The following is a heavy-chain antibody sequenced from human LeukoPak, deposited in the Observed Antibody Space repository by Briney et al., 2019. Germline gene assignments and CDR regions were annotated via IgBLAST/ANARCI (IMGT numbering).Heavy chain of an antibody. V-gene: IGHV3-30*18. Sequence: GGSLRLSCAASGFIFSSYGMPWVRQAPGKGLEWVAVISYDGRNKYYADSVKGRFTISRDNSKNTLYLQMNCLRAEDTALYYCSKATPPRDGSNPDYWGQGTLVTVSS. CDR3: SKATPPRDGSNPDY. J-gene: IGHJ4*02. CDR2: ISYDGRNK. D-gene: IGHD5-24*01. CDR1: GFIFSSYG.